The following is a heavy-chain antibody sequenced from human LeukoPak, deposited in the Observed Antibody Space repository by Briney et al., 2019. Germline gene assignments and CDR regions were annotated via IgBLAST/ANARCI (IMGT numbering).Heavy chain of an antibody. J-gene: IGHJ3*02. V-gene: IGHV4-61*02. CDR2: IYTSGST. CDR3: ARGKTIFGVVIIHHAFDI. Sequence: KPSQTLSLTCTVSGGSISSGSYYWSWIRQPAGKGLEWIGRIYTSGSTNYNPSLKSRVTISVDTSKNQFSLKLSSVTAADTAVYYCARGKTIFGVVIIHHAFDIWGQGTMVTVSS. CDR1: GGSISSGSYY. D-gene: IGHD3-3*01.